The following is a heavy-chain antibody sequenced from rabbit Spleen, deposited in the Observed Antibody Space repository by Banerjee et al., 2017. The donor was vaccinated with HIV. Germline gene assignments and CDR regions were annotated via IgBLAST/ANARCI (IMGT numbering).Heavy chain of an antibody. Sequence: QEQLVESGGGLVQPGGSLKLSCKASGFDFSSYGVSWVRQAPGKGLEWIGYIDPVFGITYYANWVSGRYTADSHNAQNTLMLQLNSLTATDTTSYFCVREVDAKFNLWGPGTLVTVS. CDR1: GFDFSSYG. V-gene: IGHV1S47*01. D-gene: IGHD4-2*01. J-gene: IGHJ4*01. CDR2: IDPVFGIT. CDR3: VREVDAKFNL.